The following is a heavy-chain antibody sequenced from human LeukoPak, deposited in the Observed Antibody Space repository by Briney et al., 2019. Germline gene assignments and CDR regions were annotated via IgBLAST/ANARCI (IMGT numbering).Heavy chain of an antibody. CDR1: GGSISSYY. J-gene: IGHJ5*02. CDR2: IYYSGST. CDR3: ARVERIAVADLVFDP. D-gene: IGHD6-19*01. Sequence: SQALSLTCTVSGGSISSYYWSWIRQPPGKGLEWIGYIYYSGSTNYNPSLKSRVTISVDTSKNQFSLKLSSVTAADTAVYYCARVERIAVADLVFDPWGQGTLVTVSS. V-gene: IGHV4-59*01.